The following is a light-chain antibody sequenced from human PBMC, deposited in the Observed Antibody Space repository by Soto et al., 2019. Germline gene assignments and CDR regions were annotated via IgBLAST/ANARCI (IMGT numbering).Light chain of an antibody. CDR1: NSDIGAYNF. CDR2: GVR. J-gene: IGLJ2*01. V-gene: IGLV2-14*01. Sequence: QSALTQPASVSGSPGHSITISCTGTNSDIGAYNFVSWYQQHPGKAPKLLIYGVRNRPSGISYRFSGAKSANTASLTISGLQPEDEAYYYCSSYTSSSTVVFGGGTKLTVL. CDR3: SSYTSSSTVV.